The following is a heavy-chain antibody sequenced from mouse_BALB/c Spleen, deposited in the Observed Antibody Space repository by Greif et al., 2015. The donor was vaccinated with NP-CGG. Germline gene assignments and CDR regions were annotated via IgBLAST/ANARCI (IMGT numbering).Heavy chain of an antibody. CDR1: GYTLTDYY. J-gene: IGHJ4*01. D-gene: IGHD4-1*01. V-gene: IGHV1-84*02. Sequence: QVQLPPSGPELVKPGASVKLSCKASGYTLTDYYINWEKQKPGQGLEWIGWIYPGSGNTKYNEKSKGKATLTVDTSSSTAYMQLSSLTSEDTAVYFCARRTGTEAMDYWGQGTSVTVSS. CDR3: ARRTGTEAMDY. CDR2: IYPGSGNT.